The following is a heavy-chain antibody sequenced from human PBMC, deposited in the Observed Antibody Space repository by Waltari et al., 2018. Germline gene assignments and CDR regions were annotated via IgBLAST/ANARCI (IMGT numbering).Heavy chain of an antibody. CDR3: ATEPYSSSYYFDY. V-gene: IGHV3-7*01. CDR1: GFTFSSSW. J-gene: IGHJ4*02. Sequence: EVQLVESGGGLVQHGGSLRLSCAASGFTFSSSWMSWVRQAPGKGLEWVANIKQDGSEKYYVDSVKGRFTISRDNAKNSLYLQMNSLRAEDTAVYYCATEPYSSSYYFDYWGQGTLVTVSS. CDR2: IKQDGSEK. D-gene: IGHD6-6*01.